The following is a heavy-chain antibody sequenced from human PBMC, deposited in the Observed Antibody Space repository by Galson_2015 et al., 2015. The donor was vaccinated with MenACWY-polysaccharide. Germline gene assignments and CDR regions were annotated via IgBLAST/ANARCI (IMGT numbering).Heavy chain of an antibody. CDR1: GFSFSANG. D-gene: IGHD6-13*01. CDR3: AKVGPRSSWTMGIDY. V-gene: IGHV3-23*01. CDR2: SGSGGGL. J-gene: IGHJ4*02. Sequence: SLRLSCAASGFSFSANGMSWVRQAPGRGLEWVSGSGSGGGLYYADSVKGRFTVSRDNSKNTLYLQMNNLRAEDTAVYYCAKVGPRSSWTMGIDYWGQGTPDTVSS.